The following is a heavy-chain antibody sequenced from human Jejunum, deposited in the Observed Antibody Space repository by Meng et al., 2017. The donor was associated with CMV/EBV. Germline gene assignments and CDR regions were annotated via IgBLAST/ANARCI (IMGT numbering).Heavy chain of an antibody. D-gene: IGHD3-3*01. CDR3: VRGVSPTEWLLEK. J-gene: IGHJ4*02. CDR1: GGSISSYY. Sequence: TVSGGSISSYYWSWVRQSPGKGLEWLGYIHYSESTKYNPSLESRVTMSLDRSRNQFSLRLSSVTAADTAVYFCVRGVSPTEWLLEKWGQGTLVTVSS. V-gene: IGHV4-59*01. CDR2: IHYSEST.